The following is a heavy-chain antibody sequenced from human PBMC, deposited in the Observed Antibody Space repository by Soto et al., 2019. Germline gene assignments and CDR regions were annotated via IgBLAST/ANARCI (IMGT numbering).Heavy chain of an antibody. J-gene: IGHJ6*02. V-gene: IGHV4-34*01. CDR2: INHRGST. CDR3: ARGRQVAPSALFRRAGDYSLDV. Sequence: SETRSLTCAVYGGSFSGYQWTWIRQPPGKGLEWIGEINHRGSTNLNPSLGSRVTFLVDTSKNQFSLKLRSVTAADTAVYYCARGRQVAPSALFRRAGDYSLDVWGQGTTVTVSS. CDR1: GGSFSGYQ. D-gene: IGHD2-2*01.